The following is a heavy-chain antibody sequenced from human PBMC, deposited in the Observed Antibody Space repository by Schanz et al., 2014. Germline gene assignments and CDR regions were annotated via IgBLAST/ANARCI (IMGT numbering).Heavy chain of an antibody. Sequence: EVQLVESGGGLVQPGGSLRLSCAASGFTFSSYSMNWVRQAPGKGLEWVSSISRSSSSIYYADSVKGRFTISRDNAKNSLYLQMHSRRAEDTAVYYCARGRSLGWCDYWGQGTLVTVSS. CDR2: ISRSSSSI. J-gene: IGHJ4*02. V-gene: IGHV3-21*01. CDR1: GFTFSSYS. D-gene: IGHD2-21*01. CDR3: ARGRSLGWCDY.